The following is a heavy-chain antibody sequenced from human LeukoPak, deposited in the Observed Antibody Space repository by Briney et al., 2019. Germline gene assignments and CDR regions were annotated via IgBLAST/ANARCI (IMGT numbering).Heavy chain of an antibody. Sequence: SETLSLTCAVSGGSISSSNWWSWVRQPPGKGLEWIGEIYHSGSTNYNPSLKSRVTISVDTSKNQFSLKLSSVTAADTAVYYCARVGLIAVAGPNGAFDIWGQGTMVTVSS. CDR3: ARVGLIAVAGPNGAFDI. CDR1: GGSISSSNW. D-gene: IGHD6-19*01. CDR2: IYHSGST. J-gene: IGHJ3*02. V-gene: IGHV4-4*02.